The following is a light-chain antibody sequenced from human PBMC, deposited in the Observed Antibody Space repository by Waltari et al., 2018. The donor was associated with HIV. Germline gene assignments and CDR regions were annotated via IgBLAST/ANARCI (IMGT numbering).Light chain of an antibody. V-gene: IGKV2-28*01. CDR3: MQAVEKWT. CDR2: VAS. CDR1: QSLLHSNGYTY. Sequence: DIVMTQSPLSLSVNPGEPASISCRSNQSLLHSNGYTYLDWYVKQPGQSPQLLIFVASRRASGVPDRFSGSASGTDFTLKISRVEAEDVGVYYCMQAVEKWTFGPGTKVEI. J-gene: IGKJ1*01.